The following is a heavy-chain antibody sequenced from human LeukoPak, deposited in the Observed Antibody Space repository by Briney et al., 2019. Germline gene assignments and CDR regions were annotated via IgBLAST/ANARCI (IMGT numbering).Heavy chain of an antibody. V-gene: IGHV3-21*01. D-gene: IGHD1-26*01. Sequence: PGGSLRLSCAASGFTFGSYSMNWVRQAPGKGLEWVSSISSSSSYIYYADSVKGRFTISRDNAKNSLYLQMNSLRAEDTAVYYCARDLGIVGAPDGAFDIWGQGTMVTVSS. CDR3: ARDLGIVGAPDGAFDI. CDR1: GFTFGSYS. J-gene: IGHJ3*02. CDR2: ISSSSSYI.